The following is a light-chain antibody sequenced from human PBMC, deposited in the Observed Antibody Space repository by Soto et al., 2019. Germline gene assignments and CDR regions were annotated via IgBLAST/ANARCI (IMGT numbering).Light chain of an antibody. CDR2: AAS. J-gene: IGKJ1*01. Sequence: DIQMTQSPSSLSASVGDRVSITCRASQSISTYLNWYQQKPGKVPRLLIYAASSLQSGVPSRFSGSGSGTDFTLTISSLQPEDFATYYCQQSYIAPWTFGQGTKVEI. CDR1: QSISTY. CDR3: QQSYIAPWT. V-gene: IGKV1-39*01.